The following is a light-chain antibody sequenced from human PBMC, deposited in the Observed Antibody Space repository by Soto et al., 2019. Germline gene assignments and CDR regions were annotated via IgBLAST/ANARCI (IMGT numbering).Light chain of an antibody. J-gene: IGKJ1*01. CDR3: LQYDTAPRT. CDR1: QDITTNR. V-gene: IGKV3-20*01. Sequence: EIVLTQSTGTLSLSPGERASLSCRASQDITTNRLAWYQQKPGHTPRHLIYGASNRDPGTPDRISGSGSGTDFTRTSSGVGPEDFAVYYCLQYDTAPRTFGQGTKVYIK. CDR2: GAS.